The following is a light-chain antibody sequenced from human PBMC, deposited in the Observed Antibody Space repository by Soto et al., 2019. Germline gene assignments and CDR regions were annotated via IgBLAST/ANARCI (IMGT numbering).Light chain of an antibody. V-gene: IGLV2-23*01. J-gene: IGLJ1*01. CDR2: EGS. Sequence: QSALTQPASVSGSPGQSITISCTGTSSDVGSYNLVSWYQQHPGKAPQLMIYEGSKRPSGVSNRFSGSKSGNTASLTISGLQADDQDDYYYCSYAGSPTYVFGTGTKVTVL. CDR1: SSDVGSYNL. CDR3: CSYAGSPTYV.